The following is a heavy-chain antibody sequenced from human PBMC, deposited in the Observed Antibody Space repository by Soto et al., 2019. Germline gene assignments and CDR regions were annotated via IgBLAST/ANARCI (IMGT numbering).Heavy chain of an antibody. Sequence: EVQLVESGGGLVQPGGSLKLSCAASGFTFSGSAMHWVRQASGKGLEWVGRIRSKANSYATAYAASVKGRFTISRDDSKNTAYLQMNSLKAEDTAVYYCTLGFVVAATLSPYYYYGMDVWGQGTTVTVSS. CDR3: TLGFVVAATLSPYYYYGMDV. V-gene: IGHV3-73*02. J-gene: IGHJ6*02. CDR2: IRSKANSYAT. CDR1: GFTFSGSA. D-gene: IGHD2-15*01.